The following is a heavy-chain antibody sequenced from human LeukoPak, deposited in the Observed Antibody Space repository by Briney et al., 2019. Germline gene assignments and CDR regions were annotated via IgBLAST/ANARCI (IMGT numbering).Heavy chain of an antibody. D-gene: IGHD2-8*01. CDR3: ATRYCTIPACRASSYHCMDN. CDR1: GFTFSKTW. Sequence: GGSLRLSCAASGFTFSKTWMTWVRQAPGKGLEWVANIKQDGSEAYYVDSVKGRFTVSRDNAKNSLYLQLNSLGAEDTAVYYCATRYCTIPACRASSYHCMDNWGKGTTVTVSS. V-gene: IGHV3-7*01. J-gene: IGHJ6*03. CDR2: IKQDGSEA.